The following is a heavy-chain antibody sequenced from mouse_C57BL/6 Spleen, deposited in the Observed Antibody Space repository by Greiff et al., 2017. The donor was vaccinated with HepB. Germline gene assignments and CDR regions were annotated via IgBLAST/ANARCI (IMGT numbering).Heavy chain of an antibody. CDR2: ILPGSGST. D-gene: IGHD1-1*01. CDR1: GYTFTGYW. CDR3: GRDYGSSYSFAY. J-gene: IGHJ3*01. V-gene: IGHV1-9*01. Sequence: VQLQQSGAELMKPGASVKLSCKATGYTFTGYWIEWVKQRPGHGLEWIGEILPGSGSTNYNEKFKGKATFTADTSYNTAYMQLSSLTTEDSDIYYCGRDYGSSYSFAYWGQGTLVTVSA.